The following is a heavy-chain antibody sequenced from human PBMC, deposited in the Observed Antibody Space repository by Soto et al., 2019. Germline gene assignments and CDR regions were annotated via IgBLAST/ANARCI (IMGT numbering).Heavy chain of an antibody. J-gene: IGHJ6*02. V-gene: IGHV4-61*01. CDR1: GGSVSSGSYY. D-gene: IGHD5-18*01. CDR2: FYYNGGT. Sequence: SETLSLTCTVSGGSVSSGSYYWSWIRQPPGKGLEWIGYFYYNGGTNYNPSLKSRVTISVDTFENQFSLKVTSVTAADTAVYYCARINYSSQNLDVWGQGTTVTVSS. CDR3: ARINYSSQNLDV.